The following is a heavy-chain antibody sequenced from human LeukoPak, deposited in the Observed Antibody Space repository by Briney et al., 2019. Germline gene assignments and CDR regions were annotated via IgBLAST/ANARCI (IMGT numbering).Heavy chain of an antibody. J-gene: IGHJ4*02. Sequence: SETLSLTCTVSGGSFTGISNYWTWLRQPPGKELEWIGKIYKTGHADYNPSLKSRVTLSVDTTNNQFSLRLTSVTAADTAVYYCGTRGKHYDYGDYVFDYWGQGTLVTVSS. CDR2: IYKTGHA. CDR3: GTRGKHYDYGDYVFDY. D-gene: IGHD4-17*01. V-gene: IGHV4-39*01. CDR1: GGSFTGISNY.